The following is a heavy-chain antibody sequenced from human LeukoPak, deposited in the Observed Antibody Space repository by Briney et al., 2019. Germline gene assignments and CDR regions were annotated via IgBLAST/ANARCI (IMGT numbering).Heavy chain of an antibody. Sequence: GGSLRLSCSASGFTFRSYAMHWVRQAPGKGLEYVSAISGNGDSTYYADSVKGTFTISRDNSKNTLYLQMSSLRAEDTAVYYCVKGGIAAAVNYFDYWGQGTLVTVSS. CDR1: GFTFRSYA. D-gene: IGHD6-13*01. CDR2: ISGNGDST. CDR3: VKGGIAAAVNYFDY. V-gene: IGHV3-64D*06. J-gene: IGHJ4*02.